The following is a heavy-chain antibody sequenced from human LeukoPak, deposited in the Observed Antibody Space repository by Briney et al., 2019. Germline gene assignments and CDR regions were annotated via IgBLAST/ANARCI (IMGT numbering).Heavy chain of an antibody. CDR3: VRGGDAFSYGTG. CDR1: GFTFTSHY. V-gene: IGHV3-74*03. CDR2: INTDGSST. J-gene: IGHJ4*02. D-gene: IGHD5-18*01. Sequence: GGSLRLSCAASGFTFTSHYTHWVRQAPGKGLVWISRINTDGSSTTYADSVRGRFTVSRDNAKNTVSLQMNSLRAEDTALYFCVRGGDAFSYGTGWGQGTLVTVSS.